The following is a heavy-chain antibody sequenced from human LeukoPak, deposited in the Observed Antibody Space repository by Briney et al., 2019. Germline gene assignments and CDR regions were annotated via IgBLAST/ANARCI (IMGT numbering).Heavy chain of an antibody. CDR1: GFTFSSYS. D-gene: IGHD6-19*01. CDR3: ARGDSSGRTRSDAFDI. V-gene: IGHV3-21*01. CDR2: ISSSSSYI. J-gene: IGHJ3*02. Sequence: GGSLRLSCAASGFTFSSYSMNWVRQAPGKGLEWVSSISSSSSYIYYADSVKGRFTISRDNAKNSLYLQMNSLRAEDTAVYYCARGDSSGRTRSDAFDIWGQGTMVTVSS.